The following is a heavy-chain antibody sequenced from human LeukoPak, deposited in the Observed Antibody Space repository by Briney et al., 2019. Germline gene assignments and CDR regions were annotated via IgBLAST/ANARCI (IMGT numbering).Heavy chain of an antibody. CDR2: ISSSGSYI. D-gene: IGHD2-15*01. CDR3: ARDGYCSGGSCYSSNTFDV. V-gene: IGHV3-21*01. Sequence: KSGGSLRLSCAASGFTFSDYSMNWVRQAPGKRLEWVSSISSSGSYIYYADSVKGRFTISRDNARNSLYLQMNSLRAEDTALYYCARDGYCSGGSCYSSNTFDVWGQGTMVTVSS. J-gene: IGHJ3*01. CDR1: GFTFSDYS.